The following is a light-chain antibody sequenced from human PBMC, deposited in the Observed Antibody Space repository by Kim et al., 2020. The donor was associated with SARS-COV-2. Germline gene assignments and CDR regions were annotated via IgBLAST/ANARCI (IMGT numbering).Light chain of an antibody. Sequence: GKTVTSSRTRSSGSMASNYVQWYQQRPGSAPPTVIYEDNQRPSGVPDRFSGSIDSSSNSASLTISGLKTEDEADYYCQSYDSSNVVFGGGTQLTVL. J-gene: IGLJ2*01. CDR2: EDN. CDR1: SGSMASNY. V-gene: IGLV6-57*03. CDR3: QSYDSSNVV.